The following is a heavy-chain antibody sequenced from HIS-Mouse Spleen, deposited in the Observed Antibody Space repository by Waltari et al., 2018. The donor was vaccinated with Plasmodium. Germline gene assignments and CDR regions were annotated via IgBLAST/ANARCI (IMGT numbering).Heavy chain of an antibody. V-gene: IGHV4-34*01. CDR1: GGSFSGYY. CDR3: ARLVVVASKDSY. D-gene: IGHD2-15*01. CDR2: INHSGST. J-gene: IGHJ4*02. Sequence: QVQLQQWGAGLLKPSETLSLTCAVYGGSFSGYYWSWIRQPPGKGLEWIGEINHSGSTNYNPSRKSRVTISVDTSKNQCSLKLSSVTAADTAVYYCARLVVVASKDSYWGQGTLVTVSS.